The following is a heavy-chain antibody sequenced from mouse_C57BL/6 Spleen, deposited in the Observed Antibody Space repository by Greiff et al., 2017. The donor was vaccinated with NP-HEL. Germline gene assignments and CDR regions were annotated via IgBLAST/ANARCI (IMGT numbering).Heavy chain of an antibody. V-gene: IGHV5-17*01. Sequence: EVNVVESGGGLVKPGGSLKLSCAASGFTFSDYGMHWVRQAPEKGLEWVAYISSGSSTIYYADTVKGRFTISRDNAKNTLFLQMTSLRSEDTAMYYCAREPPYAMDYWGQGTSVTVSS. J-gene: IGHJ4*01. CDR1: GFTFSDYG. CDR2: ISSGSSTI. CDR3: AREPPYAMDY.